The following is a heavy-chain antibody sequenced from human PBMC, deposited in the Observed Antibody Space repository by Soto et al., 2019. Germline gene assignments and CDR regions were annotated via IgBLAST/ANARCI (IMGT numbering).Heavy chain of an antibody. CDR2: IGGRATSA. CDR3: AKSRYSDSSGDFYDF. CDR1: GFTFSNYA. V-gene: IGHV3-23*01. D-gene: IGHD3-22*01. Sequence: EVQLLEPGGGLVQPGGSLRLSCAASGFTFSNYAMSWVRQAPGKGLEWVSGIGGRATSAYYADSVKGRFAISRDNSYNPLFVQLNSLRAEDTAVYYCAKSRYSDSSGDFYDFWGQGTLVSVSS. J-gene: IGHJ4*02.